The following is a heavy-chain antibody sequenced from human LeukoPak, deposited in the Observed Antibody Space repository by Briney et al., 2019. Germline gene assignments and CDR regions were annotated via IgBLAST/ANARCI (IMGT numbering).Heavy chain of an antibody. CDR2: ICANSGHT. J-gene: IGHJ6*02. V-gene: IGHV3-23*01. CDR1: GFTFNSFD. Sequence: GGSLRLSCAASGFTFNSFDMSWVRQAPGKGLEWVSVICANSGHTYYADSVKGRFTISRDDSKYILYVQMNSLRAEDTAVYYCAKDLTANPYYYYGMDVWGQGTTVTVSS. D-gene: IGHD2-8*01. CDR3: AKDLTANPYYYYGMDV.